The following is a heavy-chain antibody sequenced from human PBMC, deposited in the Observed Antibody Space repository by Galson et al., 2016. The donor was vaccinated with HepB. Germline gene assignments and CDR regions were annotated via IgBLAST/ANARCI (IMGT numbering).Heavy chain of an antibody. J-gene: IGHJ4*02. CDR1: EFSFSSYA. V-gene: IGHV3-30*03. CDR2: ISDDGTNI. CDR3: ARDRQWLVTFDY. Sequence: SLRLSCAASEFSFSSYAMHWVRQAPGKGLEWVAVISDDGTNIFYGDAVKGRFTISRDNSRNTLYLQMNRVRPEDTGVYYCARDRQWLVTFDYWGLGTLVTVSS. D-gene: IGHD6-19*01.